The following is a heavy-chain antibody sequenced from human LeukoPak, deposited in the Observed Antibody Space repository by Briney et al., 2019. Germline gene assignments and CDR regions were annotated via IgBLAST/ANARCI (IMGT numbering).Heavy chain of an antibody. V-gene: IGHV3-7*01. CDR1: GFTFTTYW. Sequence: GGSLRLSCAASGFTFTTYWMSWVRQAPGKGLEWVANINHDGTEKYYVDSVKGRFTISRDYAKKSLFLQMNSLRVEDTAVYYCAKVAKYYYGPETYYFFEQWGQGTPVTAAS. J-gene: IGHJ4*02. D-gene: IGHD3-10*01. CDR2: INHDGTEK. CDR3: AKVAKYYYGPETYYFFEQ.